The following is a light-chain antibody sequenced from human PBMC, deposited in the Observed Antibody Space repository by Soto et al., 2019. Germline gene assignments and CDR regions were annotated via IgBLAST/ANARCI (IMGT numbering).Light chain of an antibody. CDR1: QIVSNF. CDR3: QQYGSFPLT. Sequence: EIVLAQSPATLSLSPGERATLSCGTSQIVSNFLAWYQQKPGLAPRLLIYDTSIRATGIPDRFSGSGSGTDFTLTITGLGPEDFAVYYCQQYGSFPLTFGGGTKVEIK. J-gene: IGKJ4*01. CDR2: DTS. V-gene: IGKV3D-20*01.